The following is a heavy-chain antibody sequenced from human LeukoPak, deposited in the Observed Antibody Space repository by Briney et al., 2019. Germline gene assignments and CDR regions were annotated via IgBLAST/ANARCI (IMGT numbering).Heavy chain of an antibody. CDR1: AYTFTCYG. J-gene: IGHJ5*02. V-gene: IGHV1-18*01. Sequence: SVNVTCKASAYTFTCYGNSWLRHAPGPGKEWMGWISANNGNTNYAQNRQGRVTMSTDTYTSTDYIELRSLRSGDTAVYYCARDMEPTITMVRGGIPFEPWGQGTLVTVSS. D-gene: IGHD3-10*01. CDR2: ISANNGNT. CDR3: ARDMEPTITMVRGGIPFEP.